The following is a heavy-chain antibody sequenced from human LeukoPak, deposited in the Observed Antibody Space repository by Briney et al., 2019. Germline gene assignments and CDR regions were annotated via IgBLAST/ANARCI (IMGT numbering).Heavy chain of an antibody. V-gene: IGHV4-34*01. Sequence: SETLSLTCAVYGVSFSGYYWSWIRQSPGKGLEWIWETYHSGSANYYSSLKSRVTISLGTSKNQFSLKLISVTAADTAVYYCARGRRLVVVLGATRTHRDYYMDVWGKGTTVTVSS. J-gene: IGHJ6*03. CDR2: TYHSGSA. D-gene: IGHD2-15*01. CDR3: ARGRRLVVVLGATRTHRDYYMDV. CDR1: GVSFSGYY.